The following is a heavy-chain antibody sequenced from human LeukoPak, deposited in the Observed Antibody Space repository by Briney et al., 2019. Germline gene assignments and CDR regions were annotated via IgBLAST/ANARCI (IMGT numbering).Heavy chain of an antibody. V-gene: IGHV4-34*01. Sequence: SETLSLTCAVYGGSFSGYYWSWIRQPPGKGLEWIGEINHSGSTNYNPSLKSRVTISVDTSKNQFSLKLSSVTAADTAVYYCARAVPDAIVVFTNWFDPWGQGTLVTVSS. J-gene: IGHJ5*02. CDR1: GGSFSGYY. D-gene: IGHD2-2*02. CDR3: ARAVPDAIVVFTNWFDP. CDR2: INHSGST.